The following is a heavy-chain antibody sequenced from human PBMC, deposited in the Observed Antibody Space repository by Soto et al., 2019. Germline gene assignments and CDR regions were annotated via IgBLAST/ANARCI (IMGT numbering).Heavy chain of an antibody. CDR1: GGTFSSYA. D-gene: IGHD5-18*01. CDR2: IIPIFGTA. Sequence: QVQLVQSGAEVKKPGSSVKVSCKASGGTFSSYAISWVRQAPGQGLEWMGGIIPIFGTANYAQKFQGRVTITADESTSTGYMELSSLRSEDKAGDYCARDLDTAMGAHGPKDYWGQGTLVTVSS. V-gene: IGHV1-69*12. J-gene: IGHJ4*02. CDR3: ARDLDTAMGAHGPKDY.